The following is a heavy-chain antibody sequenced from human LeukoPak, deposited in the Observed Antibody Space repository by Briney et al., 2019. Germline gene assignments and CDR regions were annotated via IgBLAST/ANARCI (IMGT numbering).Heavy chain of an antibody. Sequence: GGSLKISCKGSGYSFTSYWIAWVRQMPGKGLEWMGIMYPGDSDTRNSPSFKGQVTISADKSISTAYLQWSSLKASDTAMYYCARSSSSWYSWFDPWGQGTLVTVSS. J-gene: IGHJ5*02. V-gene: IGHV5-51*01. CDR2: MYPGDSDT. D-gene: IGHD6-13*01. CDR3: ARSSSSWYSWFDP. CDR1: GYSFTSYW.